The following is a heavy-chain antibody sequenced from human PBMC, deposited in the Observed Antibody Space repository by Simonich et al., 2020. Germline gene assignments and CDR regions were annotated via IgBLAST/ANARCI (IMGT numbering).Heavy chain of an antibody. Sequence: EVQLVESGGGLVQPGGSLRLSCAASGFTFSSYWMSWVRQAPGEGLEWVANIKQEGSGKYYVDSVKGRFTISRDNAKNSLYLQMNSLRAEDTAVYYCAREGIAARDAFDIWGQGTMVTVSS. J-gene: IGHJ3*02. CDR2: IKQEGSGK. V-gene: IGHV3-7*01. CDR1: GFTFSSYW. D-gene: IGHD6-6*01. CDR3: AREGIAARDAFDI.